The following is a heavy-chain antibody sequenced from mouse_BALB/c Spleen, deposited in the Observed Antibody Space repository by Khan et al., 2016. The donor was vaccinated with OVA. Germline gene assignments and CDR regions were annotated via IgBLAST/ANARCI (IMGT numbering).Heavy chain of an antibody. CDR1: GFTFSNYG. J-gene: IGHJ3*01. Sequence: QLEESGGGLVKPGGSLKLSCAASGFTFSNYGVSWVRQTQEKRLEWVASISSGDTTYYPDSVKGRFTISRDNARNILYLQMSSLRSEDTAMYYCARRYWFAYWGQGTLVTVSA. CDR2: ISSGDTT. V-gene: IGHV5-6-5*01. CDR3: ARRYWFAY.